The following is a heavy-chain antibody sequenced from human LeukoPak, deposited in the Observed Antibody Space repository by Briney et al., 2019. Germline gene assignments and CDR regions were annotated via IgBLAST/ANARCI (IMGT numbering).Heavy chain of an antibody. CDR2: INPNSGGT. J-gene: IGHJ4*02. Sequence: ASVKVSCKASGYTFTGYYMHWVRQAPGQGLEWMGWINPNSGGTNYAQKFQGRVTMTRDTSISTAYMELSRLRSGDTAVYYCARDPIAVAQPGGPDYWGQGTLVTVSS. D-gene: IGHD6-19*01. V-gene: IGHV1-2*02. CDR3: ARDPIAVAQPGGPDY. CDR1: GYTFTGYY.